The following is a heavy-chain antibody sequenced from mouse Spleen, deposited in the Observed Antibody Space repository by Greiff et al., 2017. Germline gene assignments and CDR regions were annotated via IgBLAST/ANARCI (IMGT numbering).Heavy chain of an antibody. Sequence: ESGPGLVKPSQSLSLTCSVTGYSITSGYYWNWIRQFPGNKLEWMGYISYDGSNNYNPSLKNRISITRDTSKNQFFLKLNSVTTEDTATYYCARERASLYDGYYGYAMDYWGQGTSVTVSS. V-gene: IGHV3-6*01. D-gene: IGHD2-3*01. J-gene: IGHJ4*01. CDR2: ISYDGSN. CDR3: ARERASLYDGYYGYAMDY. CDR1: GYSITSGYY.